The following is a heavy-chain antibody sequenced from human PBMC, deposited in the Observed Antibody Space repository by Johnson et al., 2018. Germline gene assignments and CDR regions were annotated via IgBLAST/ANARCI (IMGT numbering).Heavy chain of an antibody. D-gene: IGHD6-19*01. J-gene: IGHJ3*02. CDR1: AFTFSTYS. CDR2: ISSSSSSI. Sequence: VQLGESGGGLVQAGGSLRLCCVASAFTFSTYSMNWVRQAPGKRLEWLSYISSSSSSIYYADSVKGRFTISRDNAKNSLYLQMNSLRAEDTAVDYCARDGRSSGWHDDAFDIWGQGTMVTVSS. CDR3: ARDGRSSGWHDDAFDI. V-gene: IGHV3-48*01.